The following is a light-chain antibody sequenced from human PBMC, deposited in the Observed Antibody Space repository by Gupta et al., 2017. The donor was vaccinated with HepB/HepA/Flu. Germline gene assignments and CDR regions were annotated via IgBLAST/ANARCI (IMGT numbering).Light chain of an antibody. CDR3: TSRDSSGNQWV. CDR1: SLRSYY. CDR2: GKN. J-gene: IGLJ3*02. V-gene: IGLV3-19*01. Sequence: SSELSPDSAVSVALGQTVRITCHGDSLRSYYASWYQQKPGQAPVLVIYGKNNRPSGIPDRSAGSSSGNTASLTIAGAQAEDEADYYCTSRDSSGNQWVFGGGTKLTVL.